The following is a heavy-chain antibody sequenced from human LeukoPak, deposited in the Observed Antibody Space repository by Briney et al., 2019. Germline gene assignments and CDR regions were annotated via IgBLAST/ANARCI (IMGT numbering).Heavy chain of an antibody. D-gene: IGHD3-10*01. CDR3: AKEVGGSGSF. Sequence: PGGSLRLSCAASGFTFSNAWMNWVRQAPGKGLEWVSVIYSGGSTYYADSVKGRFTISRDNAKNSLYLQMNSLRAEDTAVYYCAKEVGGSGSFWGQGTLVTVSS. V-gene: IGHV3-53*01. J-gene: IGHJ4*02. CDR2: IYSGGST. CDR1: GFTFSNAW.